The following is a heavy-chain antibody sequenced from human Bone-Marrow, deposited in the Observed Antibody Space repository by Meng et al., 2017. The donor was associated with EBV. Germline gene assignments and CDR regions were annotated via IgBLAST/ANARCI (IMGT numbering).Heavy chain of an antibody. Sequence: QVQPQEGGAGLLKPSETLSLTCAVYGGSFSGYYWSWIRQPPGKGLEWIGEINHSGSTNYNPSLKSRVTISVDTSKNQFSLKLSSVTAADTAVYYCASWASSIAARPPYYWGQGTLVTVSS. D-gene: IGHD6-6*01. CDR3: ASWASSIAARPPYY. CDR1: GGSFSGYY. CDR2: INHSGST. V-gene: IGHV4-34*01. J-gene: IGHJ4*02.